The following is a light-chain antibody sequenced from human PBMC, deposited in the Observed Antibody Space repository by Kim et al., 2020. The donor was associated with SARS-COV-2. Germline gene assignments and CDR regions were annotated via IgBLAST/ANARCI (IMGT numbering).Light chain of an antibody. V-gene: IGLV3-27*01. CDR1: ILAKKF. CDR3: FSAADNFRGT. J-gene: IGLJ2*01. CDR2: KDT. Sequence: SYELTQPPSVSVSPGQTATITCSGNILAKKFVRWFQQRPGQAPILIIYKDTERPSGIPARFSGSTSGTSVTLTISGVQVADEADYYCFSAADNFRGTFGGGTQLTVL.